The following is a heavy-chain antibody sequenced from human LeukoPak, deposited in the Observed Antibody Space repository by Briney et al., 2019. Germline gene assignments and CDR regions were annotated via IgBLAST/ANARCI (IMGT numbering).Heavy chain of an antibody. J-gene: IGHJ4*02. D-gene: IGHD2-15*01. V-gene: IGHV3-53*01. Sequence: GGSLRLSCAVSGLTVSSNYMSWVRQAPGKGLEWVPLIHSGGTTDYADSVKGRFTISRDYSKNTVNLQINSLRADDTAVYYCARERRYCSGDNCYSGLDYWGQGTLVTVSS. CDR2: IHSGGTT. CDR3: ARERRYCSGDNCYSGLDY. CDR1: GLTVSSNY.